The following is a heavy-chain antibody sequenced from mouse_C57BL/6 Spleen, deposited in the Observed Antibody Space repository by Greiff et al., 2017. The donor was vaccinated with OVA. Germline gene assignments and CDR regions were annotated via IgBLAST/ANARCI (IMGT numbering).Heavy chain of an antibody. J-gene: IGHJ2*01. V-gene: IGHV1-55*01. Sequence: QVQLKESGAELVKPGASVKMSCKASGYTFTSYWITWVKQRPGQGLEWIGDIYPGSGSTNYNEKFKSKATLTVDTSSSTAYMQLSSLTSEDSAVYYCARGDDPYFWGQGTTLTVSS. CDR1: GYTFTSYW. CDR2: IYPGSGST. CDR3: ARGDDPYF. D-gene: IGHD2-3*01.